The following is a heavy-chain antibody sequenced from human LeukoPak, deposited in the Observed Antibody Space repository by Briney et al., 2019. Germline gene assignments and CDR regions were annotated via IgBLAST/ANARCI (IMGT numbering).Heavy chain of an antibody. CDR2: INQDGSET. CDR3: ARWAGRCGGDCQSEDP. D-gene: IGHD2-21*02. J-gene: IGHJ5*02. V-gene: IGHV3-7*01. Sequence: GGSLRLSCAASGFTFSSYEMNWVRQAPGKGPEYVAYINQDGSETNYVDSVKGRFTISRDNTRNSLFLQMYSLRDEDTAIYYCARWAGRCGGDCQSEDPWGLGTLVIVSS. CDR1: GFTFSSYE.